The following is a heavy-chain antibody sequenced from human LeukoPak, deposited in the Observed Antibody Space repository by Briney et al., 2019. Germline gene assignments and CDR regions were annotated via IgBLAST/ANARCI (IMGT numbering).Heavy chain of an antibody. D-gene: IGHD1-26*01. CDR1: GGSISSGDYY. CDR3: ARGRGELLYYGMDV. V-gene: IGHV4-30-4*01. CDR2: IYYSGST. J-gene: IGHJ6*02. Sequence: SETLSLTRTVSGGSISSGDYYCSWIRQPPGKGLEWFGYIYYSGSTYYNPSLKSRVTISVDTSKNQFSLKLSSVTAADTAVYYCARGRGELLYYGMDVWGQGTTVTVSS.